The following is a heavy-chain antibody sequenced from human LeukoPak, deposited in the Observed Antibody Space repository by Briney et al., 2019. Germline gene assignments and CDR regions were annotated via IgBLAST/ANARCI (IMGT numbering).Heavy chain of an antibody. CDR1: GASIGSYY. J-gene: IGHJ6*03. D-gene: IGHD1-1*01. V-gene: IGHV4-59*01. Sequence: SETLSLTCSVSGASIGSYYWIWIRQPPRKGPEWLGTIYYSGNTKYNSPLKSRVSILADTSNNQFSLRLSSVTAADTAVYYCAREGLTTIGVIDVWGKGTTVTVSS. CDR3: AREGLTTIGVIDV. CDR2: IYYSGNT.